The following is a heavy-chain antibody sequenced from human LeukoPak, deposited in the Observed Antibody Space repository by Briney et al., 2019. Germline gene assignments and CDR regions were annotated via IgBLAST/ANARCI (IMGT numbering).Heavy chain of an antibody. CDR1: GFTFSSYA. D-gene: IGHD3-10*01. J-gene: IGHJ4*02. V-gene: IGHV3-23*01. CDR3: AKLLRGVIVPYFDY. Sequence: GGSLRLSCAASGFTFSSYAMSWVRQAPGRGLEWFSAISGSGSSTHYGDSVKGRFTISRDNSRNTLYLRLNRLRAEDTAVYYCAKLLRGVIVPYFDYWGQGILVTVSS. CDR2: ISGSGSST.